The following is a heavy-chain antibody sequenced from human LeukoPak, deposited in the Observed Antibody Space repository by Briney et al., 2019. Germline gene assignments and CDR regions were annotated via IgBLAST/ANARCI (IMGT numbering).Heavy chain of an antibody. CDR2: IWYDGSNK. V-gene: IGHV3-33*08. D-gene: IGHD6-19*01. Sequence: GGSLRLSCAASGFTFSSYSMNWVRQAPGKGLEWVAVIWYDGSNKYYADSVKGRFTISRDNSKNTLYLQMNSLRAEDTAVYYCARDRLEYSSGWDFDYWGQGTLVTVSS. J-gene: IGHJ4*02. CDR3: ARDRLEYSSGWDFDY. CDR1: GFTFSSYS.